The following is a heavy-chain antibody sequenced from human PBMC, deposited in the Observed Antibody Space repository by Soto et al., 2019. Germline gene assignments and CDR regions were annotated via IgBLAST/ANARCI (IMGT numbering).Heavy chain of an antibody. V-gene: IGHV3-23*01. J-gene: IGHJ4*02. CDR3: AKGRTYFDF. CDR1: GFTFSAYA. Sequence: EVVLLQSGGDLVQPGGSLRVSCAASGFTFSAYAMTWVRQAPGRGLEGASAISDGEGDTHYADSVRGRFVISRDNSKNTLFLEMNSLRAEDAAVYYCAKGRTYFDFWGQGSLVTVSS. CDR2: ISDGEGDT.